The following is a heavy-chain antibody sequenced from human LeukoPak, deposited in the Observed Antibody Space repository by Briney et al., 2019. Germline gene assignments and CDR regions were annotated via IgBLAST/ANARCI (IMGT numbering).Heavy chain of an antibody. Sequence: ASVKVSCKASGGTFSSYAISWVRQAPGQGLEWMGRIIPIFGIANYAQKFQGRVTITADKSTSTAYMELSSLRSEDTAVYYCASSMAYCGGDCYTAPFDYWGQGTLVTVSS. J-gene: IGHJ4*02. D-gene: IGHD2-21*02. CDR3: ASSMAYCGGDCYTAPFDY. CDR1: GGTFSSYA. CDR2: IIPIFGIA. V-gene: IGHV1-69*04.